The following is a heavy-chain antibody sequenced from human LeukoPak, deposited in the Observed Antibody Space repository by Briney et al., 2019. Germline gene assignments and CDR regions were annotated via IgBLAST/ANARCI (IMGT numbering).Heavy chain of an antibody. CDR2: IFYIGST. CDR1: GGSITSYY. CDR3: ARLDSGYGKYYFDY. J-gene: IGHJ4*02. Sequence: SETLSLTCTVSGGSITSYYWTWIRQSPGKGLEWIGYIFYIGSTNYNPSLRSRVTISVDTSKNQFSLRLSSVTAADTAVYYCARLDSGYGKYYFDYWGQGTLVTVSS. V-gene: IGHV4-59*01. D-gene: IGHD5-12*01.